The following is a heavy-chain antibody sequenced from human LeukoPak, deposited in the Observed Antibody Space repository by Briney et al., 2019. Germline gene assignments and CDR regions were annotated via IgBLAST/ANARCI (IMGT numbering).Heavy chain of an antibody. Sequence: ASVKVSCKASGYSFSNYGITWVRQAPGQGLEWMGWINIYNAKTDYAQNFRGRITMTTDTSTSIAFMELRSLRPDDTAEYFCASDTEWELGGGDVPGYFDYWGQGTLVTVSS. CDR1: GYSFSNYG. D-gene: IGHD3-10*01. CDR2: INIYNAKT. J-gene: IGHJ4*02. V-gene: IGHV1-18*01. CDR3: ASDTEWELGGGDVPGYFDY.